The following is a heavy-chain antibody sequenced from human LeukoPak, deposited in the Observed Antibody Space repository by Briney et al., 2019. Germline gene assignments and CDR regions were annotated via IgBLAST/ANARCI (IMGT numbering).Heavy chain of an antibody. CDR3: ARDTHYYGSGSRAFDL. V-gene: IGHV3-20*04. CDR1: GFTFDDYG. Sequence: GGSLRLSCAASGFTFDDYGMSWVRQAPGKGLEWVSGINWNGGSTGYADSVKGRFTISRDNAKNSLYLQMNSLRAEDTALYYCARDTHYYGSGSRAFDLWGRGTMVTVSS. J-gene: IGHJ3*01. D-gene: IGHD3-10*01. CDR2: INWNGGST.